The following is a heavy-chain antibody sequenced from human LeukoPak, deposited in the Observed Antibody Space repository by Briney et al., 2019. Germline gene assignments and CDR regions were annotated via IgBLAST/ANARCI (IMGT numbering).Heavy chain of an antibody. CDR3: AKPVAGTLRGFDY. V-gene: IGHV3-30-3*02. Sequence: GGSLRLSCAASGFTFSSYAMHWVRQAPGKGLEWVAVISYDGSNKYYADSVKGRFTISRDNSKNTLYLQMNSLRAEDTAVYYCAKPVAGTLRGFDYWGQGTLVTVSS. J-gene: IGHJ4*02. CDR1: GFTFSSYA. CDR2: ISYDGSNK. D-gene: IGHD6-19*01.